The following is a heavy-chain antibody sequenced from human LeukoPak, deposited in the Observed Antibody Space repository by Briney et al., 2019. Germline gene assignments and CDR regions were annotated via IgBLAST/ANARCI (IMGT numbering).Heavy chain of an antibody. J-gene: IGHJ3*02. V-gene: IGHV1-8*01. D-gene: IGHD3-10*01. CDR1: GYTFTSYD. Sequence: ASVKVSCKASGYTFTSYDINWLRQATGQGLEWMGWMNPNSGNTGYAQKFQGRVTMTRNTSISTAYMELSSLRSEDTAVYCCAGAMATKEDAFDIWGQGTMVTVSS. CDR3: AGAMATKEDAFDI. CDR2: MNPNSGNT.